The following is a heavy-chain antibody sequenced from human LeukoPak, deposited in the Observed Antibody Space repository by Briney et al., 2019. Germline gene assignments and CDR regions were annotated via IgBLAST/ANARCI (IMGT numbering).Heavy chain of an antibody. CDR1: GGSISSGSYY. CDR3: ARGRRGTIFGVVTSNGYLYYYYYMDV. D-gene: IGHD3-3*01. CDR2: IYYSGST. V-gene: IGHV4-61*01. Sequence: PSETLSLTCSVSGGSISSGSYYWSWIRQPPGKGLEWIGYIYYSGSTNYNPSLKSRVTISVDTSKNQFSLKLSSVTAADTAVYYCARGRRGTIFGVVTSNGYLYYYYYMDVWGKGTTVTVSS. J-gene: IGHJ6*03.